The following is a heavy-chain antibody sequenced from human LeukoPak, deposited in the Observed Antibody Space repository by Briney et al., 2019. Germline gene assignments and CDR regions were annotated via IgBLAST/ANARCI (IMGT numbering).Heavy chain of an antibody. D-gene: IGHD1-7*01. CDR1: GFTFDDYG. CDR2: ISSSGSTI. CDR3: ARVELAPYYYYMDV. V-gene: IGHV3-48*03. J-gene: IGHJ6*03. Sequence: GGSLRLSCAASGFTFDDYGMSWVRQAPGKGLEWVSYISSSGSTIYYADSVKGRFTISGDNAKNSLYLRMNSLRAEDTAVYYRARVELAPYYYYMDVWGKGTTVTVSS.